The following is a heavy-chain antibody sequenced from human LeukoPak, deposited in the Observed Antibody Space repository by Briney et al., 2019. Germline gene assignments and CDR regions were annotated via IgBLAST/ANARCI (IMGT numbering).Heavy chain of an antibody. CDR3: ARGIPYYMDV. CDR1: GYSISSGYY. Sequence: KPSETLSLTCTVSGYSISSGYYWGWIRQPPGKGLEWIGSIYHSGSTYYNPSLKSRVTISVDTSKNQFSLKLSSVTAADTAVYYCARGIPYYMDVWGKGTTVTVSS. V-gene: IGHV4-38-2*02. J-gene: IGHJ6*03. CDR2: IYHSGST.